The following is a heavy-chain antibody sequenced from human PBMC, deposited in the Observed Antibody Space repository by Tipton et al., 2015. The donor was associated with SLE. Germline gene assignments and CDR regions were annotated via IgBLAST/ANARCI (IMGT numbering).Heavy chain of an antibody. V-gene: IGHV3-21*03. CDR3: VRDGEEGPNSLDY. CDR2: ISSSSRYI. CDR1: GFIFSDYS. Sequence: GSLRLSCAASGFIFSDYSMNWVRQAPGKGLEWVSSISSSSRYIYHADSLKGRFTISRDNAKNSLYLQMNSLRAEDTAVYYCVRDGEEGPNSLDYWGQGTLVTVSS. D-gene: IGHD4-23*01. J-gene: IGHJ4*02.